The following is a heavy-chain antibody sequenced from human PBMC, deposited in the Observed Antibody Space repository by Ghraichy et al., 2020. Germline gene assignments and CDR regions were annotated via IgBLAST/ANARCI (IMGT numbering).Heavy chain of an antibody. CDR2: IYYSGST. J-gene: IGHJ6*02. CDR3: ARESPLGLAAPDPSYGMDV. D-gene: IGHD3/OR15-3a*01. Sequence: SETLSLTCTVSGGSISSYYWSWIRQPPGKGLEWIGYIYYSGSTNYNPSLKSRVTISVDTSKNQFSLKLSSVTAADTAVYYCARESPLGLAAPDPSYGMDVWGQGTTVTVSS. CDR1: GGSISSYY. V-gene: IGHV4-59*01.